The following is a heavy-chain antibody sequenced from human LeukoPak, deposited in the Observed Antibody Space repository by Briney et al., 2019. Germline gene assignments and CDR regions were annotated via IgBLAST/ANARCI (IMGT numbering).Heavy chain of an antibody. CDR3: ARGKKRWLQLNYFDY. CDR2: IYSGGST. D-gene: IGHD5-24*01. V-gene: IGHV3-66*01. J-gene: IGHJ4*02. CDR1: GFTVSSNY. Sequence: PGGSLRLSCAASGFTVSSNYMSWVRQAPGKGLEWVSVIYSGGSTYYADSVKGRFTISRDNSKNTLYLQMNSLRAEDTAVYYCARGKKRWLQLNYFDYWGQGTLVTVSS.